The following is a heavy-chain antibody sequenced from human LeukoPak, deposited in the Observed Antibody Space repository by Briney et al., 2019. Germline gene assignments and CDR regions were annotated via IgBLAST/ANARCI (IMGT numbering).Heavy chain of an antibody. CDR2: ISYDGSNK. J-gene: IGHJ4*02. V-gene: IGHV3-30*04. CDR1: GFTFSSYA. CDR3: ARDDAGTSAYYFDY. D-gene: IGHD2-2*01. Sequence: GGSLRLSCAASGFTFSSYARHWVRQAPGKGLEWVAVISYDGSNKYYADSVKGRFTISRDNSKNTLYLQMNSLRAEDTAVYYCARDDAGTSAYYFDYWGQGTLVTVSS.